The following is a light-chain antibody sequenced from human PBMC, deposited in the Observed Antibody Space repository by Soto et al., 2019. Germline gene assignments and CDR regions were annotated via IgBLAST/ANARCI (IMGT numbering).Light chain of an antibody. Sequence: DIQMTQSPSTLSASVGDRVTITCRASQSVSSWLAWYQQKPGKAPKLLIYKASSLESGVPSRFRGSGSGTEFTLTISSLQPDDFATYYCHQYNTLYTFGQGTKLEIK. CDR2: KAS. J-gene: IGKJ2*01. V-gene: IGKV1-5*03. CDR1: QSVSSW. CDR3: HQYNTLYT.